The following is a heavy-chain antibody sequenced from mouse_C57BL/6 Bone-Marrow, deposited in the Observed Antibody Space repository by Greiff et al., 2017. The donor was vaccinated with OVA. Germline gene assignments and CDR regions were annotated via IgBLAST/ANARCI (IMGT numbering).Heavy chain of an antibody. J-gene: IGHJ2*01. V-gene: IGHV1-22*01. Sequence: EVQLQQSGPELVKPGASVKMSCKASGYTFTDYNMHWVKQSHGKSLEWIGYINPNNGGTSYNPKFKGKAKLTVNKSSSTAYMELRSLTSEDSAVYYCARTTVVATNFDYWGQGTTLTVSS. CDR2: INPNNGGT. D-gene: IGHD1-1*01. CDR1: GYTFTDYN. CDR3: ARTTVVATNFDY.